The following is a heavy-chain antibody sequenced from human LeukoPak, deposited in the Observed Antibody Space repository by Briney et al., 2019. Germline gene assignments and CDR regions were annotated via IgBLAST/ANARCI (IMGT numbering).Heavy chain of an antibody. CDR2: IIPIFGTA. CDR1: GGTFSSYA. V-gene: IGHV1-69*01. CDR3: ARDRGFAYYYDSSGYYTLDY. Sequence: SVKVSCKASGGTFSSYAISWVRQAPGQGLEWMGGIIPIFGTANYAQKFQGRVTITADESTSTAYMELRSLRSDDTAVYYCARDRGFAYYYDSSGYYTLDYWGQGTLVTVSS. D-gene: IGHD3-22*01. J-gene: IGHJ4*02.